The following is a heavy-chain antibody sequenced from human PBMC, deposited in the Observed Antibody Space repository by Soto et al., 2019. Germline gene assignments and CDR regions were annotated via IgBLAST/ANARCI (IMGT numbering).Heavy chain of an antibody. D-gene: IGHD3-3*01. Sequence: PSETLSLTCAVSGGSFSRGGYSWSWIRQPPGKGLEWIGYIYHSGSTYYNPSLKSRVTISVDRSKNQFSLKLNSVTAADTAVCYCATYYGFWTAFDPWGQGTLVTVSS. CDR1: GGSFSRGGYS. CDR3: ATYYGFWTAFDP. V-gene: IGHV4-30-2*01. J-gene: IGHJ5*02. CDR2: IYHSGST.